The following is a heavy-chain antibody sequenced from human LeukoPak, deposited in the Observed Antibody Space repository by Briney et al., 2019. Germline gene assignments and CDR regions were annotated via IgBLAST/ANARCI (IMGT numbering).Heavy chain of an antibody. D-gene: IGHD1-26*01. CDR3: ARDSVDSGSYYDYYGMDV. CDR2: ISSSGSTI. CDR1: GFTFSDYY. J-gene: IGHJ6*02. V-gene: IGHV3-11*01. Sequence: GGSLRLSCAASGFTFSDYYMSWMRQAPGKGLEWVSYISSSGSTIYYADSVKGRFTISRDNAKNSLYLQMNSLRAEDTAVYYCARDSVDSGSYYDYYGMDVWGQGTTVTVSS.